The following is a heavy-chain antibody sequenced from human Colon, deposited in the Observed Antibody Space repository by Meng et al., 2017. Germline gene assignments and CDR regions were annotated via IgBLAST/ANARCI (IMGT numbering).Heavy chain of an antibody. CDR1: GGSFSDYY. J-gene: IGHJ4*02. Sequence: QVKPRQWGAGLLKPSETLSLPCAVYGGSFSDYYLTWIRQPPGKGLEWVGEIHPSGSTYYSPSLQSRVTITLDTSKNQFSLTLSSMTAADTAVYYCARGVDWAKSGNFWGQGTLVTVSS. V-gene: IGHV4-34*01. CDR2: IHPSGST. D-gene: IGHD3-9*01. CDR3: ARGVDWAKSGNF.